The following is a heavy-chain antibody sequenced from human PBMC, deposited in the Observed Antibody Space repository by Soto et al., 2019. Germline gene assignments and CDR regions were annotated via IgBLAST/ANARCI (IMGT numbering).Heavy chain of an antibody. CDR1: GDSISSGSHY. CDR2: TSYSGSA. V-gene: IGHV4-31*03. J-gene: IGHJ4*02. CDR3: AARLATIYNYFDS. D-gene: IGHD3-3*01. Sequence: SETLSLTCTVSGDSISSGSHYWNWIRQRPGKGLEWIGYTSYSGSAYYSPSLKSRLTLSVDTSKNQFSLKLSSVTAADTAVYYCAARLATIYNYFDSWGQSTNVTVSS.